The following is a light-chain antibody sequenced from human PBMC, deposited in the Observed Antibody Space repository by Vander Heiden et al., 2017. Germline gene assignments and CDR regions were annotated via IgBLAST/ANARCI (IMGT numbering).Light chain of an antibody. J-gene: IGKJ2*01. CDR3: QHENSYTYT. V-gene: IGKV1-5*03. CDR2: KAS. CDR1: QSISSW. Sequence: DIQINQSPSTLSASVGDRVTITCRASQSISSWLACHQQKPGKAPKLLIYKASSLESGVPSRFSGSGSGTEFTLTISSLQPDDFATYYCQHENSYTYTFGQGTKLXIK.